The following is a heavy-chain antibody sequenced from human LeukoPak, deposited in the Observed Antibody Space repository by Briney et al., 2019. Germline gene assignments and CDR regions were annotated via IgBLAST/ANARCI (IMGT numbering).Heavy chain of an antibody. CDR1: GFTFSSYG. CDR2: IWYDGSNR. V-gene: IGHV3-33*08. CDR3: AREAVLEDYFDY. Sequence: PGGSLRLSCAASGFTFSSYGMHWVRQAPGKGLEWVAVIWYDGSNRYYADSVKGRFTISRDNSKNTLYLQMNSLRAEDTAVYYCAREAVLEDYFDYWGQGTLVTVSS. D-gene: IGHD3-16*01. J-gene: IGHJ4*02.